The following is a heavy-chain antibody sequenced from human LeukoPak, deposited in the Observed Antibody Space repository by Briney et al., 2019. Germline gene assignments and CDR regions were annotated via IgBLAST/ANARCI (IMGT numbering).Heavy chain of an antibody. V-gene: IGHV4-39*01. CDR3: SRRGMGSSSSY. J-gene: IGHJ4*02. CDR1: GGSISSSSYY. D-gene: IGHD6-6*01. Sequence: SETLSLTCTVSGGSISSSSYYWGWIRQPPGKGLEWIGSIYYSGSTYYNPSLKSRVTISVDTSKNQFSLKLSSVTAADTAVYYCSRRGMGSSSSYWGQGTLVTVSS. CDR2: IYYSGST.